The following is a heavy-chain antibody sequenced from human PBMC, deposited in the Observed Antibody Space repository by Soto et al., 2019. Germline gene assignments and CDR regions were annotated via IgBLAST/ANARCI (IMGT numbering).Heavy chain of an antibody. J-gene: IGHJ5*02. CDR1: GGSISSYY. CDR2: IYTSGST. CDR3: ARVRDYDSSGYYAVSWFDP. D-gene: IGHD3-22*01. V-gene: IGHV4-4*07. Sequence: LSLTCTVSGGSISSYYWSWIRQPAGKGLEWIGRIYTSGSTNYNPSLKSRVTMSVDTSKNQFSLKLSSVTAADTAVYYCARVRDYDSSGYYAVSWFDPWGQGTLVTVSS.